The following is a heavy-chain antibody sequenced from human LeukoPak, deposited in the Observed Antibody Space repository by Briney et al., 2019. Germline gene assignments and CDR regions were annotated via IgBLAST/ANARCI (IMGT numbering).Heavy chain of an antibody. J-gene: IGHJ4*02. V-gene: IGHV7-4-1*02. Sequence: GSVKLSCKAAGYTFTSDAMNWVRQAPGQGLEWMRWINTNTGNTTYAHGFTGRVVFSLDTSDSPSYLQISSLTAEDTALYYCARDLVQYNSDWGRSFDYWGQGTLVTVSS. CDR3: ARDLVQYNSDWGRSFDY. CDR2: INTNTGNT. D-gene: IGHD3-16*01. CDR1: GYTFTSDA.